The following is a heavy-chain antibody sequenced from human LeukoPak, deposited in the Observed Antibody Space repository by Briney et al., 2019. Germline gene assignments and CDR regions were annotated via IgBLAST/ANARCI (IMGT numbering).Heavy chain of an antibody. J-gene: IGHJ4*02. CDR2: INPSGGST. CDR1: GYTFTSYY. D-gene: IGHD1-26*01. V-gene: IGHV1-46*01. CDR3: ASISGGGIVGATTMTDNFDY. Sequence: ASVKVSCKASGYTFTSYYMHWVRQAPGQGLEWMGIINPSGGSTSYAQKFQGRVTMTRDMSTSTVYMELSSLRSEDTAVYYCASISGGGIVGATTMTDNFDYWGQGTLVTVSS.